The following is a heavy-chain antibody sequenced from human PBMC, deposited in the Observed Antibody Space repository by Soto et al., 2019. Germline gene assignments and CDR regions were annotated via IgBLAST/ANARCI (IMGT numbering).Heavy chain of an antibody. J-gene: IGHJ4*02. D-gene: IGHD3-22*01. CDR2: ITSGGSTI. CDR1: GFTFSSYE. CDR3: ARAPSTDNSAVDY. V-gene: IGHV3-48*03. Sequence: EVQLVESGGGLVQPGGSLRLSCAASGFTFSSYEMNWVRQAPGKGLEWISYITSGGSTIYYADSVKGRFTISRDNAKNSLYLQMNSLRAEDTAVYYCARAPSTDNSAVDYWGQGTLVTVSS.